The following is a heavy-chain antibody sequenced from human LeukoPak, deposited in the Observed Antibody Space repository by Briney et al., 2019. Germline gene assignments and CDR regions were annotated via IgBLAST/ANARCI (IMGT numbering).Heavy chain of an antibody. J-gene: IGHJ4*02. V-gene: IGHV3-33*01. CDR3: AGYVTTVTYFEY. D-gene: IGHD4-17*01. Sequence: GGSLRLSCAASGFTFSSYGMHWVRQAPGKGLEWVAVIWYDGSNRYYADSVKGRFTISRDNSKNTLYLQMNSLRAEDTAVYYCAGYVTTVTYFEYWGQGTLVTVSS. CDR2: IWYDGSNR. CDR1: GFTFSSYG.